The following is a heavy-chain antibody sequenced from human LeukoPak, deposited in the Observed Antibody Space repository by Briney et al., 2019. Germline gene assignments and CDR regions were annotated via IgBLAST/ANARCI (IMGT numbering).Heavy chain of an antibody. CDR1: GFTFRTYW. Sequence: PGGSLRLSCAAPGFTFRTYWMHWVRQAPGKGMVWVSCINGDGTSTTYADSVKGRFTMSRDNAKNTLYLQMNSLRAEDTAVYYCVRDTQSHFDYWGQGTLVTVSS. CDR2: INGDGTST. J-gene: IGHJ4*02. CDR3: VRDTQSHFDY. V-gene: IGHV3-74*01.